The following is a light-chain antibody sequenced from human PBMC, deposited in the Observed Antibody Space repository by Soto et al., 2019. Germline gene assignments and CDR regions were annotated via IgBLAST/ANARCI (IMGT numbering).Light chain of an antibody. CDR2: DAS. CDR1: QSVSNY. CDR3: QQRTNWPPVT. J-gene: IGKJ4*01. V-gene: IGKV3-11*01. Sequence: DIVLTQSPATLSLSPGERATLSCRASQSVSNYLAWYQQKLGQAPRLLIYDASDRATGIPARFSGSGSGTDFTRTISSLEPEDFAVYYCQQRTNWPPVTFGGGTKVEIK.